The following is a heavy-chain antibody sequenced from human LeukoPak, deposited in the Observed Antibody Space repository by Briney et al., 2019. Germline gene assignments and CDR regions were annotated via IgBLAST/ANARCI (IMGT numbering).Heavy chain of an antibody. CDR1: GFTFSSYA. CDR2: ISGSGGST. CDR3: AKEGDYDSSGYLYYFDY. D-gene: IGHD3-22*01. J-gene: IGHJ4*02. Sequence: PGGSLRLSCAASGFTFSSYAMSWVRQAPGKGLEWVSAISGSGGSTYYADSVKGRFTISRDNSKNTLYLQMNSLRAEDTAVYYCAKEGDYDSSGYLYYFDYWGQGTLVTVSS. V-gene: IGHV3-23*01.